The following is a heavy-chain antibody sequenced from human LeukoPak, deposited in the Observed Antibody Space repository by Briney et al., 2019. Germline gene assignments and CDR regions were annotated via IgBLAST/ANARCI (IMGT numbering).Heavy chain of an antibody. J-gene: IGHJ3*02. CDR3: ARDRATRGAFDI. Sequence: PSETLSLTCAVYGVSLSGHFWSWIRQPPGKGLEWIGYIYYSGSTNYNPSLKSRVTISVDTSKNQFSLKLGSVTAADTAVYYCARDRATRGAFDIWGQGTMVTVSS. CDR2: IYYSGST. V-gene: IGHV4-59*11. CDR1: GVSLSGHF. D-gene: IGHD1-26*01.